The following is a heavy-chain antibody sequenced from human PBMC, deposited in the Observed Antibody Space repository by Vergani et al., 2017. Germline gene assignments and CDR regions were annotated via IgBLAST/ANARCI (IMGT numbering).Heavy chain of an antibody. Sequence: EVQLVESGGGLVQPGGSLRLSCAASGFTFSSYSMNWVRQAPGKGLDWVSYISSNSSTIYYADSVKVRFTISRDNAKNSLYLQMNCLRAEDTAVYYCAGVGYYGSRSYFYYYYRDVWGKGTTVTVSS. CDR3: AGVGYYGSRSYFYYYYRDV. J-gene: IGHJ6*03. V-gene: IGHV3-48*01. CDR2: ISSNSSTI. D-gene: IGHD3-10*01. CDR1: GFTFSSYS.